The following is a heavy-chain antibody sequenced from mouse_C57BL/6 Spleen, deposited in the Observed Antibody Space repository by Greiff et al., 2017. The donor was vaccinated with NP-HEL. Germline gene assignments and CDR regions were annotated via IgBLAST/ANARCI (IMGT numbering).Heavy chain of an antibody. CDR3: ARYYHYYGSSSAWFAY. Sequence: EVKLVESGGGLVQPGGSLSLSCAASGFTFTDYYMSWVRQPPGQALEWLGFIRHKANGYTTEYSASVKGRFTISRDNSQSILYLQMNALRAEDSATYYCARYYHYYGSSSAWFAYWGQGTLVTVSA. CDR2: IRHKANGYTT. CDR1: GFTFTDYY. V-gene: IGHV7-3*01. J-gene: IGHJ3*01. D-gene: IGHD1-1*01.